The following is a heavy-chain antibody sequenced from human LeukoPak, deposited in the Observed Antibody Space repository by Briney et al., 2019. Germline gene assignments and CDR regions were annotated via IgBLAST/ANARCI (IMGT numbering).Heavy chain of an antibody. V-gene: IGHV1-2*02. D-gene: IGHD3-10*01. CDR1: GYTFTGYY. J-gene: IGHJ6*03. Sequence: ASVKLSCKASGYTFTGYYMHWVRQAPGQGLEWMGWINPNSGGTNYAQKFQGRVTMTRDTSISTAYMELTRLRSDDTAVYYCARGGGVEGFGELSVPLSYYYMDVWGKGTTVTVPS. CDR2: INPNSGGT. CDR3: ARGGGVEGFGELSVPLSYYYMDV.